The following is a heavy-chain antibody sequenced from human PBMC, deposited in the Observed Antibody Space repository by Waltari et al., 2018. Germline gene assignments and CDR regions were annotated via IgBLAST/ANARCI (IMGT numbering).Heavy chain of an antibody. D-gene: IGHD6-19*01. V-gene: IGHV4-39*01. CDR2: IYYSGST. CDR1: GGSISSSSYY. CDR3: ATKRESSASGFDY. J-gene: IGHJ4*02. Sequence: QLQLQESGPGLVKPSETLSFTCTVSGGSISSSSYYWGCIRQPPGKGLEWIGSIYYSGSTYYSPALKSRGTISVDTSKNQFSLKLSSVTAADTAVYYCATKRESSASGFDYWGQGTLVTVSS.